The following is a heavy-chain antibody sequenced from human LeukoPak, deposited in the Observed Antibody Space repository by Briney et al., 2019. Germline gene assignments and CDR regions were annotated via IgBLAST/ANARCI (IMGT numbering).Heavy chain of an antibody. CDR1: GFTFSSYA. J-gene: IGHJ4*02. CDR3: ATGTHPGN. V-gene: IGHV3-66*01. CDR2: IYSGGST. Sequence: GGSLRLSCAASGFTFSSYAMSWVRQAPGKGLEWIAVIYSGGSTFHADFVKGRFIISRDNSKNTLYLQMNSLRVEDTAVYYCATGTHPGNWGQGTLVTVSS. D-gene: IGHD1-14*01.